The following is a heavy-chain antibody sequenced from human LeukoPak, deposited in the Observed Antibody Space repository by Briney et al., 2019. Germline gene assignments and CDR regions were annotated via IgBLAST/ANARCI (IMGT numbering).Heavy chain of an antibody. D-gene: IGHD5/OR15-5a*01. J-gene: IGHJ4*02. Sequence: GGSLRLSCAGSGFTFSNYAMHWVRQAPGKGLEWVAFIRSDGSSTSSADSVKGRLTISRDNSKNTLYLLMNSLRAEDTAVYYCEKDLQAVYVQGLDYWGQGALVTVSS. V-gene: IGHV3-30*02. CDR3: EKDLQAVYVQGLDY. CDR1: GFTFSNYA. CDR2: IRSDGSST.